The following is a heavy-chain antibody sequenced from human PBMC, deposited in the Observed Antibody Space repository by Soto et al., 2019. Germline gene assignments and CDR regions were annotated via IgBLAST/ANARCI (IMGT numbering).Heavy chain of an antibody. D-gene: IGHD3-16*01. Sequence: QITLKESGPTLVKPTQTLTLTCTFSGFSLTTRGVGVGWIRQPPGKALECLALIYWDDDKRYSPSLQSRLSITKDTSKNRGVLTMTTVDPVDTATYYCAHIPNYYQYDWFDPWGQGTLVSVSS. J-gene: IGHJ5*02. CDR2: IYWDDDK. V-gene: IGHV2-5*02. CDR1: GFSLTTRGVG. CDR3: AHIPNYYQYDWFDP.